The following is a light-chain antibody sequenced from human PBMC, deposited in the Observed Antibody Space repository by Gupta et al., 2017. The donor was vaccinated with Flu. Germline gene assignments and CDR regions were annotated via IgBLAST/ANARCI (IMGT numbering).Light chain of an antibody. V-gene: IGKV1-5*03. CDR1: QNIDAW. Sequence: DIQMTQSPSTLSASLGARVTITYRASQNIDAWLAWYQQRPGKAPSLLIYKASTLQSGVPSRFSGSGSGTEFTLAISSLQPDDLATYYCQQYNNYPWTFGHGTKV. CDR2: KAS. J-gene: IGKJ1*01. CDR3: QQYNNYPWT.